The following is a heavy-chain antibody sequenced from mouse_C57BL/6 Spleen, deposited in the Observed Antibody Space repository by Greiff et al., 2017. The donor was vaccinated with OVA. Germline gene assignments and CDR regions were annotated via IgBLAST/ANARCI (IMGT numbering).Heavy chain of an antibody. J-gene: IGHJ2*01. CDR2: IYPGSGSS. D-gene: IGHD1-1*01. CDR3: ARGLYYGSSYVDY. CDR1: GYTFTSYW. V-gene: IGHV1-55*01. Sequence: QVQLQQPGAELVKPGASVKLSCTASGYTFTSYWITWVKQRPGQGLEWIGDIYPGSGSSNYNEKFKSKATLTVDTSTSTAYMHLSSLTSEDYAVYYCARGLYYGSSYVDYWGQGTTLTGSS.